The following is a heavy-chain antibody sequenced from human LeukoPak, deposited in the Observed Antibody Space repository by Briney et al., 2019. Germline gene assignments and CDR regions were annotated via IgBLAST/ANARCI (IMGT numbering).Heavy chain of an antibody. D-gene: IGHD2-8*01. CDR1: GYTFTGYY. CDR2: INPNSGGT. CDR3: ARQYCTNGVCYLSIFDY. V-gene: IGHV1-2*02. J-gene: IGHJ4*02. Sequence: ASVKVSCKASGYTFTGYYMHWVRQAPGQGLEWMGWINPNSGGTNYAQKFQGRATMTRDTSISTAYMELSRLRSDDTAVYYCARQYCTNGVCYLSIFDYWGQGTLVTVSS.